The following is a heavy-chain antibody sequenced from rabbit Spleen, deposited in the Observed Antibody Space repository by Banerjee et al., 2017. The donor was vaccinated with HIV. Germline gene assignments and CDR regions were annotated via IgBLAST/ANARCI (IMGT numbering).Heavy chain of an antibody. CDR2: IGTTTGTT. D-gene: IGHD1-1*01. V-gene: IGHV1S45*01. CDR1: GFSFSSSYW. J-gene: IGHJ4*01. Sequence: QEQLVESGGGLVQPEGSLTLTCTASGFSFSSSYWICWVRQAPGKGLEWIACIGTTTGTTYYASWAIGRFTISKASSTTVTLQMTSLTAADTATYFCARWASSDGYFDLWGPGTLVTVS. CDR3: ARWASSDGYFDL.